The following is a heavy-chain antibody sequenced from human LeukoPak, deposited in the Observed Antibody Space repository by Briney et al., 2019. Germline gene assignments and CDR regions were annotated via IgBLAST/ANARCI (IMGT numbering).Heavy chain of an antibody. J-gene: IGHJ4*02. D-gene: IGHD3-22*01. V-gene: IGHV1-46*01. CDR2: INPSGGST. Sequence: ASVKVSCKASGYTFTSYYMHWVRQAPGQGLEWMGIINPSGGSTSYAQKFQGRVTMTRDTSTSTVYMELSSLRSEDTALYYCAKDPVSRAGTYYYDSSGAFDYWGQGTLVTVSS. CDR1: GYTFTSYY. CDR3: AKDPVSRAGTYYYDSSGAFDY.